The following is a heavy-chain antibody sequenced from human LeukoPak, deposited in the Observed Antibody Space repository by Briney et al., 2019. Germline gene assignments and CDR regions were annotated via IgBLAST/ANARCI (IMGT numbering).Heavy chain of an antibody. D-gene: IGHD2-2*01. V-gene: IGHV3-7*03. J-gene: IGHJ4*02. CDR3: AKERSPVPLGY. Sequence: PGGSLRLSCAASGFTFSSYWMSWVRQAPGKGLEWVANIKQDGSEKYYVDSVKGRFTISRDNAKNSLYLQMNSLRAEDTAVHYCAKERSPVPLGYWGQGTLVTVSS. CDR2: IKQDGSEK. CDR1: GFTFSSYW.